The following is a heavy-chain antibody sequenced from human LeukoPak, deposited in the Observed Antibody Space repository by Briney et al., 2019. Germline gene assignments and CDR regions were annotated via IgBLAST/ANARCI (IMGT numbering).Heavy chain of an antibody. CDR3: ARALDYYDSSGYPHNHYYYYYMDV. V-gene: IGHV3-7*01. Sequence: GGSLRLSCAASGFTFSSYWMSWVRQAPGKGLEWVANIKQDGSEKYYVDSVKGRFTISRDNAKNSLYLQMNSLRAEDTAVYYCARALDYYDSSGYPHNHYYYYYMDVWGKGTTVTVSS. CDR1: GFTFSSYW. CDR2: IKQDGSEK. J-gene: IGHJ6*03. D-gene: IGHD3-22*01.